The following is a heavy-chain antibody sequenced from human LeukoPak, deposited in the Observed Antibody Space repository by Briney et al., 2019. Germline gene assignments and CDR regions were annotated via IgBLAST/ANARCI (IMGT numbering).Heavy chain of an antibody. CDR1: GGTFSSYA. J-gene: IGHJ3*02. D-gene: IGHD3-9*01. V-gene: IGHV1-69*06. CDR3: ARDTRDYDILTSEGAFDI. CDR2: IIPIFGTA. Sequence: ASVKVSCKASGGTFSSYAISWVRQAPGQGLEWMGGIIPIFGTANYAQKFQGRVTITADKSTSTAYMGLSSLRSEDTAVYYCARDTRDYDILTSEGAFDIWGQGTMVTVSS.